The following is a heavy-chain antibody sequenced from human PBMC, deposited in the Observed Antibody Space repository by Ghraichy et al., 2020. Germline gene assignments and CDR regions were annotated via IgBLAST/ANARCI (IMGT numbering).Heavy chain of an antibody. V-gene: IGHV1-24*01. Sequence: ASVKVSCKVSEYSLTELSIHWVRHAPGKGLEWMGGFDPEDGETIYAQKFQGRVTMTEDTSTDTAYMELSSLRSEDAAVYYCATEFIRGADRGAFDIWGQGTMVTVSS. CDR3: ATEFIRGADRGAFDI. D-gene: IGHD6-6*01. CDR2: FDPEDGET. CDR1: EYSLTELS. J-gene: IGHJ3*02.